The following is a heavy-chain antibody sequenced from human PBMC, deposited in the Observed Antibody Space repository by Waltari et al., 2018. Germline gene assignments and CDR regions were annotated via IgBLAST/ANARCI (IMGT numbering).Heavy chain of an antibody. Sequence: QVQLVQSGAEVKKPGASVKVSCKASGYTFTSYDINWVRQATGQGLEWMGWINPNSGNTGYAQKFQGRVTITRNTSISTAYMELSSLRSEDTAVYYCARHYDFWSGNYYYYGMDVWGQGTTVTVSS. D-gene: IGHD3-3*01. V-gene: IGHV1-8*03. CDR3: ARHYDFWSGNYYYYGMDV. J-gene: IGHJ6*02. CDR2: INPNSGNT. CDR1: GYTFTSYD.